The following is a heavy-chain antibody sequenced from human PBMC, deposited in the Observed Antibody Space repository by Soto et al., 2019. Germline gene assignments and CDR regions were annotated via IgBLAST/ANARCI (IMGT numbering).Heavy chain of an antibody. D-gene: IGHD3-3*01. CDR1: GFTFSSYA. Sequence: QPGGSLRLSCAASGFTFSSYAMHWVRQAPGKGLEWVAVISYDGSNKYYADSVKGRFTISRDNSKNTLYLQMNSLRAEDTAVYYCARGIFAPYDFLSGPYWDYYYYGMDVWGQGTTVTVSS. V-gene: IGHV3-30-3*01. CDR3: ARGIFAPYDFLSGPYWDYYYYGMDV. CDR2: ISYDGSNK. J-gene: IGHJ6*02.